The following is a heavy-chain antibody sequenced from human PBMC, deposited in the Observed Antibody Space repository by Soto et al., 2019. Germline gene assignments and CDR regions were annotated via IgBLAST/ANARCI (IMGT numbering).Heavy chain of an antibody. D-gene: IGHD1-26*01. V-gene: IGHV1-18*04. CDR3: ARDRGIVGAIDAFDI. Sequence: ASVKVSCKASGYTFTSYGISWVRQAPGQGLEWMGWISAYNGNTNYAQKLQGRVTMTTDTSTSTAYMELRSLRPDDTAVYYCARDRGIVGAIDAFDIWGQGTMVTVSS. CDR2: ISAYNGNT. J-gene: IGHJ3*02. CDR1: GYTFTSYG.